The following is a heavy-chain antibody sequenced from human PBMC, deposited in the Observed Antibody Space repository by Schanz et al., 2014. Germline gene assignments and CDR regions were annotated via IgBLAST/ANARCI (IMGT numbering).Heavy chain of an antibody. CDR2: IIPIHGIV. Sequence: VQLEQSGAEVKKPGSSVKVSCKLSGGTFSSYTISWMRQAPGQGLEWMGRIIPIHGIVNYAQRFQDRVRITADKSTSTAYMELSSLRSDDTAVYYCARGGGPEDVFDIWGQGTILTVSS. J-gene: IGHJ3*02. CDR1: GGTFSSYT. D-gene: IGHD2-15*01. CDR3: ARGGGPEDVFDI. V-gene: IGHV1-69*02.